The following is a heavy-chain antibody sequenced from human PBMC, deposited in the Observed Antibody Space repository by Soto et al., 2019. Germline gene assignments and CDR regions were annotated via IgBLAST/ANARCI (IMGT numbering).Heavy chain of an antibody. D-gene: IGHD4-17*01. J-gene: IGHJ6*02. V-gene: IGHV1-69*01. Sequence: QVQLVQSGAEVKKPGSSVKVSCKASGGTFSSYAISWVLQAPGQGLEWMGGIIPIFGTANYAQKFQGRVTITADESTSTAYMELSSLRSEDTAVYYCARGGHDYGDYEDYYYYGMDVSGQGTTVTVSS. CDR1: GGTFSSYA. CDR2: IIPIFGTA. CDR3: ARGGHDYGDYEDYYYYGMDV.